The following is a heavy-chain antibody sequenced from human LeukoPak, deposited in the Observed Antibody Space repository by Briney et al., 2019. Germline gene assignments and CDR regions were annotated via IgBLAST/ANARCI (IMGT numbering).Heavy chain of an antibody. CDR1: GGSLSSYY. J-gene: IGHJ2*01. D-gene: IGHD3-10*01. CDR3: ARWLSYGSWYFDL. Sequence: SETLSLTCTVSGGSLSSYYWSWIRQPPGKGLEWIGYSYYSGSTNYNPSLKSRVTISVDTSKNQFSLKLSSVTAADTAIYYCARWLSYGSWYFDLWGRGTLVTVSS. CDR2: SYYSGST. V-gene: IGHV4-59*01.